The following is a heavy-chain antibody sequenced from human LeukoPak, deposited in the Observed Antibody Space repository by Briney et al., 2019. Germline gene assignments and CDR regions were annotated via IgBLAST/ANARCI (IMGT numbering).Heavy chain of an antibody. J-gene: IGHJ4*02. CDR2: INPRGGTT. CDR3: ARGRVGEPDY. V-gene: IGHV1-46*01. D-gene: IGHD3-10*01. Sequence: ASVKVSCKASGYTFTSYFMYWVRQAPGQGLEWMGLINPRGGTTRYAQKFQGRVTMTRDTSISTAYMELSRLRSDDTAVYYCARGRVGEPDYWGQGTLVTVSS. CDR1: GYTFTSYF.